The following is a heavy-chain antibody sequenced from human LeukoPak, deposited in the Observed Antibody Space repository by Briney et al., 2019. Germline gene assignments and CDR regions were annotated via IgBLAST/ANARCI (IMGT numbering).Heavy chain of an antibody. CDR3: ARMYSGSYYYYYGMDV. D-gene: IGHD1-26*01. V-gene: IGHV4-59*01. J-gene: IGHJ6*02. Sequence: PSETLSLTCTVSGGSISDYYWSWMRQPPGKGLEWIGYIYYSGSTNYNPSLKSRVTISVDTSKNQFSLKLSSVTAADTAVYYCARMYSGSYYYYYGMDVWGQGTTVTVSS. CDR1: GGSISDYY. CDR2: IYYSGST.